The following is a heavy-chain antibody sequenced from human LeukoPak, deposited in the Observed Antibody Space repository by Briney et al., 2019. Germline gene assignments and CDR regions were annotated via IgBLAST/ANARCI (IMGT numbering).Heavy chain of an antibody. CDR3: ARVGGYCSSTSCLGEDY. D-gene: IGHD2-2*01. V-gene: IGHV1-69*13. J-gene: IGHJ4*02. CDR1: GYTLTELS. CDR2: IIPIFGTA. Sequence: SVKVSCKVSGYTLTELSMHWVRQAPGQGLEWMGGIIPIFGTANYAQKFQGRVTITADESTSTAYMELSSLRSEDTAVYYCARVGGYCSSTSCLGEDYWGQGTLVTVSS.